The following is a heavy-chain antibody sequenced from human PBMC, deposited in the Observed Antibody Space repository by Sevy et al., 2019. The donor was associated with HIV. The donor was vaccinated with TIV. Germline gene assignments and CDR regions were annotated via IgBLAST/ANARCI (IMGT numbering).Heavy chain of an antibody. CDR3: VKVPGITAAGVFDY. J-gene: IGHJ4*02. D-gene: IGHD6-13*01. Sequence: GGSLRLSCVASEFTFSSYAMSWVRLAPGKGLEWVSAISGRGGSTYYADSVKGRFTISRDNSKNTLYLQMNSLRAEDTAVYYCVKVPGITAAGVFDYWGQGTLVTVSS. V-gene: IGHV3-23*01. CDR2: ISGRGGST. CDR1: EFTFSSYA.